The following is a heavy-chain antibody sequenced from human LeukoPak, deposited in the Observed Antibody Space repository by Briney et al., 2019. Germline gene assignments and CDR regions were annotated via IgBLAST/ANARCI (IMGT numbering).Heavy chain of an antibody. D-gene: IGHD3-10*01. V-gene: IGHV3-48*03. CDR2: ISSSGSTI. CDR1: GFTFSSYE. CDR3: AKQARRAYYYGSGTYARSHYFDY. J-gene: IGHJ4*02. Sequence: GGSLRLSCAASGFTFSSYEMNWVRQAPGKGLEWVSYISSSGSTIYYADSVKGRFTISRDNAKNSLYLQMNSLRAEDTAVYYCAKQARRAYYYGSGTYARSHYFDYWGQGTLVTVSS.